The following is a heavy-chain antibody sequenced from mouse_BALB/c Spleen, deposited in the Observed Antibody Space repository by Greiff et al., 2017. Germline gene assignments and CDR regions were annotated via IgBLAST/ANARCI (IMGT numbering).Heavy chain of an antibody. CDR1: GFTFSSYT. CDR3: ARQRRDYAMDY. CDR2: ISNGGGST. V-gene: IGHV5-12-2*01. J-gene: IGHJ4*01. Sequence: EVKLEESGGGLVQPGGSLKLSCAASGFTFSSYTMSWVRQTPEKRLEWVAYISNGGGSTYYPDTVKGRFTISRDNAKNTLYLQMSSLKSEDTAMYYCARQRRDYAMDYWGQGTSVTVSS. D-gene: IGHD2-12*01.